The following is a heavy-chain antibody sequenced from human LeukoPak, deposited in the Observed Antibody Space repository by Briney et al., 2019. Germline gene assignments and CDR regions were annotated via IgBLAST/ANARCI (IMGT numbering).Heavy chain of an antibody. Sequence: SQTLSLTCAISGDSVSSNSAAWNWIRQSPSRGLEWLGRTYYRSKWYNDYAVSVKSRITINPDTPKNQFSLQLNSVTPEDTAVYYCARGWLIVTAASRLLYYFDYWGQGTLVTVSS. J-gene: IGHJ4*02. CDR1: GDSVSSNSAA. CDR3: ARGWLIVTAASRLLYYFDY. V-gene: IGHV6-1*01. D-gene: IGHD2-2*01. CDR2: TYYRSKWYN.